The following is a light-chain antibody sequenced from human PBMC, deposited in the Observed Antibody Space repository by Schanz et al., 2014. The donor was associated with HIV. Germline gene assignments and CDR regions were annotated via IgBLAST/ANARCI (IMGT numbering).Light chain of an antibody. Sequence: IQMTQSPSTLSASVGDRVTITCRASQSIGNSLAWYQQKPGRAPKLLIYKSSSLQSGVPSRFSGSGYGTDFTLTISSLQPEDFATYYCLQDYTYWWTFGQGTKVAIK. V-gene: IGKV1-5*03. CDR1: QSIGNS. J-gene: IGKJ1*01. CDR2: KSS. CDR3: LQDYTYWWT.